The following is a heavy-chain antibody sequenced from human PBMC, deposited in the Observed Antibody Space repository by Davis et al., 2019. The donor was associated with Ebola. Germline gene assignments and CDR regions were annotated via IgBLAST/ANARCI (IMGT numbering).Heavy chain of an antibody. CDR3: ARRITIFRVPWKFYYGMDV. J-gene: IGHJ6*02. CDR1: GGSFIGHY. Sequence: PSETLSLTCAVSGGSFIGHYWTWVRQLPGKGLEWVSVIYNVYTMYYADSVKGRFTISRDSSMNTVYLQMSSLRAEDTAVYYCARRITIFRVPWKFYYGMDVWGRGTTVTVS. V-gene: IGHV3-53*01. D-gene: IGHD3-3*01. CDR2: IYNVYTM.